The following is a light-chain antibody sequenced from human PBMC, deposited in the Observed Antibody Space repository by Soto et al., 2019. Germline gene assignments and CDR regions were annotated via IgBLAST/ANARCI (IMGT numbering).Light chain of an antibody. CDR2: DVS. CDR3: SSYTSSTPYV. J-gene: IGLJ1*01. CDR1: SSDVGGYNY. Sequence: QSALTQPASVSGSPGQSITISCTGTSSDVGGYNYVSWYQQHPGKAPKLMIYDVSNRPSGVSNRFSGSKSGNTASLTISGLQAEDEADYYCSSYTSSTPYVFGTGPKLTVL. V-gene: IGLV2-14*01.